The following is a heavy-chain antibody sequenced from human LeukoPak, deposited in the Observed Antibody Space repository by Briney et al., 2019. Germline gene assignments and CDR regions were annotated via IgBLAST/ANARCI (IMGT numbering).Heavy chain of an antibody. Sequence: PGGSLRLSCAASGFTFNTYWMHWVRQAPGKGLVWVSRINSDGSNTNYADSVKGRFTISRDNAKNTLYLQMNSLRAEDTAVYYCARITPYYGSGRQYPDYWGQGTLVTVSS. CDR3: ARITPYYGSGRQYPDY. CDR2: INSDGSNT. D-gene: IGHD3-10*01. V-gene: IGHV3-74*01. J-gene: IGHJ4*02. CDR1: GFTFNTYW.